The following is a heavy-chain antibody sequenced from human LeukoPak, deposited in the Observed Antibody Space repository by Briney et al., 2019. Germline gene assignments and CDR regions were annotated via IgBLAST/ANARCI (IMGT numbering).Heavy chain of an antibody. V-gene: IGHV4-59*01. CDR2: IYHSGST. D-gene: IGHD3-22*01. Sequence: NPSETLSLTCTVSGGSFSSYYWSWIRQPPGKGLEWIGNIYHSGSTNYNPSLKSRVTISVDTSKNQFSLKLSSVTAADTAVYYCTRGSIAYYYMDVWGKGTTVTISS. J-gene: IGHJ6*03. CDR3: TRGSIAYYYMDV. CDR1: GGSFSSYY.